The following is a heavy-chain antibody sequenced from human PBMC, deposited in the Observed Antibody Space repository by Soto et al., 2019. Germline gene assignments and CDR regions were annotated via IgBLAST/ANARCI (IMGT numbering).Heavy chain of an antibody. D-gene: IGHD6-19*01. J-gene: IGHJ6*02. CDR1: GGTFSSYA. V-gene: IGHV1-69*12. CDR3: ARGSSSYWYEDYYYGMDV. Sequence: QVQLVQSGAEVKKPGSSVKVSCKASGGTFSSYAISWVRQAPGQGLEWMGGIIPIFGTANYAQKFQGRVTITADESTSTAYMERSSLRSEDTAVYYCARGSSSYWYEDYYYGMDVWGQGTTVTVSS. CDR2: IIPIFGTA.